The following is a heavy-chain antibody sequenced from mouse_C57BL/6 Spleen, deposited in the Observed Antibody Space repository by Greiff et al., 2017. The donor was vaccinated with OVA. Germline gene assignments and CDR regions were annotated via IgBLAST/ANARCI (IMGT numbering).Heavy chain of an antibody. CDR1: GYTFTSYG. V-gene: IGHV1-81*01. CDR3: ASQEQIYDGYYEGYFDY. J-gene: IGHJ2*01. D-gene: IGHD2-3*01. Sequence: QVQLQQSGAELARPGASVKLSCKASGYTFTSYGISWVKQRTGQGLEWIGEIYPRSGNTYYNEKFKGKATLTADKSSSTAYMELRSLTSEDSAVYFCASQEQIYDGYYEGYFDYWGQGTTLTVSS. CDR2: IYPRSGNT.